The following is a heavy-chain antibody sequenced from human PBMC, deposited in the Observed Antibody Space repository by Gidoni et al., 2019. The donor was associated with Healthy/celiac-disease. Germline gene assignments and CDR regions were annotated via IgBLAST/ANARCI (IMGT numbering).Heavy chain of an antibody. D-gene: IGHD6-19*01. Sequence: QVQLVESGGGVVQPGRSLRLSCAASGFTFSSYAMHWVRQAPGKGLEWVAVISYDGSNKYYADSVKGRFTISRDNSKNTLYLQMNSLRAEDTAVYYCARDKGWRGWYPDYWGQGTLVTVSS. V-gene: IGHV3-30-3*01. J-gene: IGHJ4*02. CDR1: GFTFSSYA. CDR3: ARDKGWRGWYPDY. CDR2: ISYDGSNK.